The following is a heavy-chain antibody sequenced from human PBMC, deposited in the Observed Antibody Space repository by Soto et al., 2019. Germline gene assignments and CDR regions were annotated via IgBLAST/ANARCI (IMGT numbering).Heavy chain of an antibody. Sequence: GGSLRLSCAATGFTFSSYGMHWVRQAPGKGLEWVAVISYDGSRKYYADSVKGRFTISRDNSKSTLYLQMNSLRADDTAVYYCVKDRVESGLGEVDYWGQGTLVTVSS. V-gene: IGHV3-30*18. CDR3: VKDRVESGLGEVDY. CDR2: ISYDGSRK. D-gene: IGHD3-16*01. J-gene: IGHJ4*02. CDR1: GFTFSSYG.